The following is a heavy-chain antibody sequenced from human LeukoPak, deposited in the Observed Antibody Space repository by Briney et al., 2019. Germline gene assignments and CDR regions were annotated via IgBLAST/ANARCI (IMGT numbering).Heavy chain of an antibody. CDR3: ARSLLWFGGPSGMDV. Sequence: GESLQISCKGSGYSFTSYWIGWVRQMPGKGLEWMGIIYPGDSDTRYSPSFQGQVTISADKSISTAYLQWSSLKASDTAMYYCARSLLWFGGPSGMDVWGKGTTVTVSS. J-gene: IGHJ6*04. CDR1: GYSFTSYW. CDR2: IYPGDSDT. V-gene: IGHV5-51*01. D-gene: IGHD3-10*01.